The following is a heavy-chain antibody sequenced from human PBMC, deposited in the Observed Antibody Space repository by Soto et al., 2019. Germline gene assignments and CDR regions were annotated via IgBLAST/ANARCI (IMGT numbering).Heavy chain of an antibody. D-gene: IGHD3-3*01. Sequence: QVQLVQSGAEVKKPGSSVRVSCKASGDTFTSYPFSWVRQAPGQGLEWMGGIIPMFGTPNNAQKFQGRLKITADKSTSTVYMELSGLKSEDTAVYFCARNGVAGMDYRGQGTRVTLSS. CDR2: IIPMFGTP. CDR3: ARNGVAGMDY. V-gene: IGHV1-69*06. J-gene: IGHJ4*02. CDR1: GDTFTSYP.